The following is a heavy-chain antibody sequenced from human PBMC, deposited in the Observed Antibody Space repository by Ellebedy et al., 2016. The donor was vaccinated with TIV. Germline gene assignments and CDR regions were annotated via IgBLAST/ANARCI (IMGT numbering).Heavy chain of an antibody. CDR3: AKDFPALYYYESSGYCPFDC. D-gene: IGHD3-22*01. CDR1: GFPFSTYA. J-gene: IGHJ4*02. Sequence: GGSLRLXCAASGFPFSTYAMSWVRQAPGKGLEWVSAISGSGGRTYYADSVKGRFTISRDNSKNTLYLQMNSLRAEDTAVYFCAKDFPALYYYESSGYCPFDCWGQGTLVTVSS. CDR2: ISGSGGRT. V-gene: IGHV3-23*01.